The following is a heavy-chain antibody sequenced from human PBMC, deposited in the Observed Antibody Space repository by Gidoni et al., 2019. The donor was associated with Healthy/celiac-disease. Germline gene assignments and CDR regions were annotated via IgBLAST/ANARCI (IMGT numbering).Heavy chain of an antibody. V-gene: IGHV2-5*02. CDR2: IYWDDDK. CDR1: GFSLSTSGVG. D-gene: IGHD3-3*01. J-gene: IGHJ4*02. Sequence: QITLKESGPTLVKPTQTLTLTCTFSGFSLSTSGVGVGWIRQPPGKALEWLALIYWDDDKRYSPSLKSRLTITKDTSKNQVVLTMTNMDPVDTATYYCAHSFFLSNYFDYWGQGTLVTVSS. CDR3: AHSFFLSNYFDY.